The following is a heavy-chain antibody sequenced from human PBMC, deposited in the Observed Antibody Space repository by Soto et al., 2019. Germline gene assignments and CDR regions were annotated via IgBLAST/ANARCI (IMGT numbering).Heavy chain of an antibody. CDR2: IYYSGST. V-gene: IGHV4-59*01. Sequence: SETLSLTCTVSGGSISSYYWSWIRQPPGKGLEWIGYIYYSGSTNYNPSLKSRVTISVDTSKNQFSLKLSSVTAADTAVYYCATEGGLSHFDYWGQGTLVTVSS. J-gene: IGHJ4*02. CDR1: GGSISSYY. D-gene: IGHD3-16*01. CDR3: ATEGGLSHFDY.